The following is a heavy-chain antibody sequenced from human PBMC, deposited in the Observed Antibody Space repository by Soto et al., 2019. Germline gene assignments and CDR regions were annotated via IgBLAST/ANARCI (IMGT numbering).Heavy chain of an antibody. J-gene: IGHJ6*02. CDR1: GYTFTSYY. Sequence: EASVKVSCKASGYTFTSYYMHWVRQAPGQGLEWMGIINPSGGSTSYAQKFQGRVTMTRDTSTSTVYMELSSLRSEDTAVYYCARDEVSGDYYYYGMDVWGQGTTVTVSS. CDR3: ARDEVSGDYYYYGMDV. D-gene: IGHD2-8*02. V-gene: IGHV1-46*01. CDR2: INPSGGST.